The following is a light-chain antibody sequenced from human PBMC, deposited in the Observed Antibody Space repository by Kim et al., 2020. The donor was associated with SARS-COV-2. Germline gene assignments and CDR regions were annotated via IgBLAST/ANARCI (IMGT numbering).Light chain of an antibody. V-gene: IGLV1-40*01. Sequence: MVTLACTGGCSNIVAGYDVHWYKQLPGTAPKLLIYGNSNRPSGVPDRFSGSKSGTSASLAITGLQAEDEADYYCQSYDSSLSGYVFGTGTKVTVL. J-gene: IGLJ1*01. CDR3: QSYDSSLSGYV. CDR2: GNS. CDR1: CSNIVAGYD.